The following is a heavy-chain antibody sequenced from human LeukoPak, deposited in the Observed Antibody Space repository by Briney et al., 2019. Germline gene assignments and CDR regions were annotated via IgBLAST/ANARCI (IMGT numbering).Heavy chain of an antibody. CDR2: ISSSGSTI. V-gene: IGHV3-48*03. D-gene: IGHD3-10*02. Sequence: GGSLRLSCAAAGFTFSSYEMNWVRQAPGKGLEWVSYISSSGSTIYYADSVKGRFTISRDNAKNSLYLQMNSLRAEDTAVYYCAELGITMIGGVWGKGTTVTISS. J-gene: IGHJ6*04. CDR1: GFTFSSYE. CDR3: AELGITMIGGV.